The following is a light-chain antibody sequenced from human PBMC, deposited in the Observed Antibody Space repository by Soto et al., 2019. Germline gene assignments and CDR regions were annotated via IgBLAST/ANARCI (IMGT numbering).Light chain of an antibody. CDR3: QQYNTWPPIT. V-gene: IGKV3-15*01. CDR1: QSVSSSN. J-gene: IGKJ5*01. Sequence: EIVLTQSPGTLSLSPGERATLSCRASQSVSSSNLAWYQQKPGQAPRLLIYGASIRATGIPARFSGSGSWTEFTLTISSLQSEDFAVYYCQQYNTWPPITFGQGTRLEIK. CDR2: GAS.